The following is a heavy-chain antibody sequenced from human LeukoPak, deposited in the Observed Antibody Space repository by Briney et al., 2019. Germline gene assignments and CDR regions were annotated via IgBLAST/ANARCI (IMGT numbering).Heavy chain of an antibody. V-gene: IGHV4-59*06. Sequence: ASETLSLTCTVSGGSISIYYWSWIRQPPGKGLEWIGYIYYSGSTYCNPSLKSRVTISVDTSKNQFSLKLSSVTAADTAVYYCARGPPEENDYGDYVDYWGQGTLVTVSS. CDR3: ARGPPEENDYGDYVDY. J-gene: IGHJ4*02. CDR2: IYYSGST. CDR1: GGSISIYY. D-gene: IGHD4-17*01.